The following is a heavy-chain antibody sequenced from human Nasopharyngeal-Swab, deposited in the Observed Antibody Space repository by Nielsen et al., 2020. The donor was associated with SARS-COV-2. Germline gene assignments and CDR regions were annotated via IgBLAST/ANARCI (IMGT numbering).Heavy chain of an antibody. CDR2: IGRYGTDI. V-gene: IGHV3-21*01. CDR1: GFTFSRYA. D-gene: IGHD3-3*01. CDR3: ARGTVFGVANGMDV. J-gene: IGHJ6*02. Sequence: GESLKISCTASGFTFSRYAMSWVRQAPGKGLEWVSSIGRYGTDIFHADSVKGRFSVFRDAANKSIYLQMRSLRAEDTAVYYCARGTVFGVANGMDVWGQGTTVTVSS.